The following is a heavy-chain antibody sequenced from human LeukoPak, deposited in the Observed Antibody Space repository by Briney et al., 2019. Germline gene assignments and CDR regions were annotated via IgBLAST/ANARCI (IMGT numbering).Heavy chain of an antibody. CDR2: IYDNGNT. J-gene: IGHJ5*02. Sequence: SETLSLTCTVSGGSISGYYWSWIRQPPGQGLEWIGFIYDNGNTNYNPSLKSRVTISIDTSGNQFSLKLNSVTAADTAVYFCAEVHVAAAGMGWFDPWGQGTLVTVSS. V-gene: IGHV4-59*01. CDR3: AEVHVAAAGMGWFDP. CDR1: GGSISGYY. D-gene: IGHD6-13*01.